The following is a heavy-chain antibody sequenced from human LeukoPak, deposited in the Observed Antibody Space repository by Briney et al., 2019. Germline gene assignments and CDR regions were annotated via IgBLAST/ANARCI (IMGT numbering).Heavy chain of an antibody. J-gene: IGHJ2*01. D-gene: IGHD3-3*02. CDR2: IYYSGST. Sequence: NPSETLCLTCTVSGGSISSSSYYWGWIRQPPGKGLEWIGSIYYSGSTYYNPSLKSRVTISVDTSKNQFSLKLSSVTAADTAVYYCARPVRIGYFDLWGRGTLVTVSS. CDR1: GGSISSSSYY. CDR3: ARPVRIGYFDL. V-gene: IGHV4-39*01.